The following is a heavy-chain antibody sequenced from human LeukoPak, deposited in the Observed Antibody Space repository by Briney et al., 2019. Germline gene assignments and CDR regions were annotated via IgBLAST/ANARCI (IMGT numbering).Heavy chain of an antibody. V-gene: IGHV3-21*01. CDR1: GFTFSSYS. CDR2: ISSSSSYI. Sequence: GGSLRLSCAASGFTFSSYSMTWVRQAPGKGLEWVSSISSSSSYIYYADSVKGRFTISRDNDKNSLYLQMNSLRAEDTAVYYCARDPRRWLQVEAFAFGIGGQGTMVSVAS. J-gene: IGHJ3*02. D-gene: IGHD5-24*01. CDR3: ARDPRRWLQVEAFAFGI.